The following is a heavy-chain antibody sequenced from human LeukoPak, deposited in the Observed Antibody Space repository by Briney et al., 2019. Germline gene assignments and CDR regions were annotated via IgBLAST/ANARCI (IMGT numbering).Heavy chain of an antibody. CDR3: ARGWYSSPLNNWFDP. Sequence: SETLSLTCTVSGGSFSPYYWSWFRQPPGKGLEWIGFIYYSGTTNYNPSLKSRATMSVDTSKNQFSLKLSSVTAADTAVYYCARGWYSSPLNNWFDPWGQGTLVTVSS. V-gene: IGHV4-59*01. CDR1: GGSFSPYY. CDR2: IYYSGTT. D-gene: IGHD6-13*01. J-gene: IGHJ5*02.